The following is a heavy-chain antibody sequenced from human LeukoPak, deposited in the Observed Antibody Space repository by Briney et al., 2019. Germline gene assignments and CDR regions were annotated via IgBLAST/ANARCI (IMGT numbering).Heavy chain of an antibody. CDR3: ARHASLLWFGELPESGMDV. V-gene: IGHV5-51*01. J-gene: IGHJ6*02. CDR1: GYSFTHYW. Sequence: GESLKISCKGSGYSFTHYWIGWVRPMPGKGLEWMGIIYPGDSDTRYSPSFQGQVTISADKSISTAYLQWSSLKASDTAMYYCARHASLLWFGELPESGMDVWGQGTTVTVSS. CDR2: IYPGDSDT. D-gene: IGHD3-10*01.